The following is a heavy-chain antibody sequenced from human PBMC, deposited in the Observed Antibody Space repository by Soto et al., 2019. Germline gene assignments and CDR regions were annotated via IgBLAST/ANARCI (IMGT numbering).Heavy chain of an antibody. V-gene: IGHV4-59*01. CDR2: VHYSGTT. D-gene: IGHD3-3*01. CDR1: GGSISTYY. CDR3: ARGKIIGP. J-gene: IGHJ5*02. Sequence: QVQLQESGRGLVKPSETLSLTCTVSGGSISTYYWTWIRQPPGKGLEWIGYVHYSGTTNYNPSLKSRVTMSVDTSKNQFSLKLRSVTAADTAVYYCARGKIIGPWGQGTLVTVSS.